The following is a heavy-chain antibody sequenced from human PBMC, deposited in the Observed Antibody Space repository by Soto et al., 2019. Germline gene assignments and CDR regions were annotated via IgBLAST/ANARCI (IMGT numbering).Heavy chain of an antibody. V-gene: IGHV2-5*02. Sequence: QPPGKALEWLAHIYGDNDKRYSPXLKTRLTITKDTXXXXVXLXXXXMXPAXTATYYCARVPHSYNPMDYWGQGTLVTVSS. CDR2: IYGDNDK. J-gene: IGHJ4*02. CDR3: ARVPHSYNPMDY. D-gene: IGHD1-1*01.